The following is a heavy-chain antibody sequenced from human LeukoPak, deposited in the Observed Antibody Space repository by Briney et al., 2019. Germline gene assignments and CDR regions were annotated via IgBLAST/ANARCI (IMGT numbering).Heavy chain of an antibody. CDR1: GFTFSSYG. J-gene: IGHJ4*02. Sequence: PGGSLRLSCAASGFTFSSYGMHWVRQAPGKGLEWVAFIRYDGSNKYYADSVKGRFTISRDNSKNTLYLQMNSLRAEDTAVYYCAKYTPKWLTFDYWGQGTLVTVSS. CDR2: IRYDGSNK. V-gene: IGHV3-30*02. D-gene: IGHD2-2*02. CDR3: AKYTPKWLTFDY.